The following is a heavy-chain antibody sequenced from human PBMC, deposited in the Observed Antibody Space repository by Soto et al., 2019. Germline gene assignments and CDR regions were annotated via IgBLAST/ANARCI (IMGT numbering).Heavy chain of an antibody. D-gene: IGHD2-2*01. CDR2: IYYSGST. CDR3: ASEPGV. V-gene: IGHV4-31*03. Sequence: QVQLQESGPGLVKPSQTLSLTCTFSGVSVSSGGYYWSCIRQHPVKSLEWMGYIYYSGSTYYNPSLKSRVTISVDTYKNQFSLRLSSVTAAEKAVYYWASEPGVWGQGTLVTVSS. CDR1: GVSVSSGGYY. J-gene: IGHJ4*02.